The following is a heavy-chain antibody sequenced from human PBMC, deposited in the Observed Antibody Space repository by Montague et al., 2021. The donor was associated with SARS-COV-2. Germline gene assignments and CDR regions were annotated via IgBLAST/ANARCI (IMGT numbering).Heavy chain of an antibody. D-gene: IGHD3-16*02. CDR2: ISYDGSNK. CDR1: GFTFSSYA. Sequence: SLRLSCAASGFTFSSYAMHWVRQAPGKGLEWVAVISYDGSNKYYADSVKGRFTISRDNSKNTLYLQMNSLRAEDTAVYYCARDRIGLRLGELSLREGYCGMDVWGQGTTVTVSS. V-gene: IGHV3-30-3*01. J-gene: IGHJ6*02. CDR3: ARDRIGLRLGELSLREGYCGMDV.